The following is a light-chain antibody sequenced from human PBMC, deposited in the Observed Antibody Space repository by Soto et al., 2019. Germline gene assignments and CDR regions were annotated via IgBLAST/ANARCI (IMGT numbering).Light chain of an antibody. V-gene: IGKV4-1*01. CDR1: QTLLYSSNNKNY. Sequence: DIVMTQSPDSLSVPLGERATISCKPSQTLLYSSNNKNYLAWFQQKPGQPPKLLIYGASTRNSGVPDRFSGSGSGTDFTLSISGLQAEDAAIYYCQQYYHVPVTFGQGTRLEI. J-gene: IGKJ5*01. CDR3: QQYYHVPVT. CDR2: GAS.